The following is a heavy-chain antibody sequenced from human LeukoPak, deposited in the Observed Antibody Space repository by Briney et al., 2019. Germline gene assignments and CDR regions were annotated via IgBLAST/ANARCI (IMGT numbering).Heavy chain of an antibody. J-gene: IGHJ4*02. D-gene: IGHD3-3*01. CDR3: AREVSGSHSRFDY. V-gene: IGHV4-59*01. CDR2: IYYSGST. Sequence: PSETLSLTCTVSGGSISSDYWSWIRQPPGKGLEWIGSIYYSGSTNYNPSLKSRVTISVDTSKNQFSLRLSSATAADTAVYYCAREVSGSHSRFDYWGQGTLVTVSS. CDR1: GGSISSDY.